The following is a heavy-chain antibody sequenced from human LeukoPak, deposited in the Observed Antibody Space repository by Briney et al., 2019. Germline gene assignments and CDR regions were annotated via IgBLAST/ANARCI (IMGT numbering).Heavy chain of an antibody. Sequence: PGGSLRLSCAASGFTFSSYGMHWVRQAPGKGLEWVAFIRYDGSNKYYADSVKGRFTISRDNSKNTLYLQMNSLRAEDTAVYYCAKGEDSYDLWTGYYIYWGQGTLVTVSS. D-gene: IGHD3-3*01. CDR2: IRYDGSNK. V-gene: IGHV3-30*02. CDR1: GFTFSSYG. CDR3: AKGEDSYDLWTGYYIY. J-gene: IGHJ4*02.